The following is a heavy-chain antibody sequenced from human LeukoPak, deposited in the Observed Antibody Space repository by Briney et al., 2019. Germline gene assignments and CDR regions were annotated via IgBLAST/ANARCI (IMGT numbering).Heavy chain of an antibody. D-gene: IGHD3-9*01. CDR3: ARVTRGILTGYEYFQH. V-gene: IGHV1-2*02. J-gene: IGHJ1*01. Sequence: ASVKVSCKASGYXFTGYYIHWVRQAPGQGLEWMGWINPNSGGTNYAQKFQGRVTITADESTSTAYMELSSLRSEDTAVYYCARVTRGILTGYEYFQHWGQGTLVTVSS. CDR2: INPNSGGT. CDR1: GYXFTGYY.